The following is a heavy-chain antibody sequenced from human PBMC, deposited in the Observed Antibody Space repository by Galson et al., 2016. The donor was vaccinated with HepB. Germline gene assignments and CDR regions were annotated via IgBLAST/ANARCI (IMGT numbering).Heavy chain of an antibody. D-gene: IGHD6-13*01. CDR2: ISFDGSGK. J-gene: IGHJ4*02. CDR3: AKDYSSSWYYFDY. CDR1: GFTFSAFG. Sequence: SLRLSCAASGFTFSAFGMHWVRQAPGKGLEWVAVISFDGSGKYYADSVKGRFTISRDRSKSTLYLQMNSLRPEDTALYYCAKDYSSSWYYFDYWGQGALVTVSS. V-gene: IGHV3-30*18.